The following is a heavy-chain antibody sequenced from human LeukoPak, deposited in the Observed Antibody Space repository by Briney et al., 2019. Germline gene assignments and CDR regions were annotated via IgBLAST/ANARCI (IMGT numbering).Heavy chain of an antibody. J-gene: IGHJ3*02. CDR1: GGSFSGYY. Sequence: SETLSLTCAVYGGSFSGYYWSWIRQPPGKGPEWIGEINHSGSTNYNPSLKSRVTISVDTSKNQFSLKLSSVTAADTAVYYCARGYDFWSGYYRDAFDIWGQGTMVTVSS. V-gene: IGHV4-34*01. CDR2: INHSGST. D-gene: IGHD3-3*01. CDR3: ARGYDFWSGYYRDAFDI.